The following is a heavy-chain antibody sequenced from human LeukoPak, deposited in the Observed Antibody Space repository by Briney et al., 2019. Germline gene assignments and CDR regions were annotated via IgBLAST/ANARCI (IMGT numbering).Heavy chain of an antibody. CDR3: ARYFEDDYGDYVPDY. Sequence: PGGSLRLSCAASGFTFDDYGMSWVRQAPGKGLEWVSGINWNGGSTGYADSVKGRFTISRDNAKNSLYLQMNSLRAEDTAVYYCARYFEDDYGDYVPDYWGQGTLVTVSS. V-gene: IGHV3-20*04. CDR1: GFTFDDYG. J-gene: IGHJ4*02. CDR2: INWNGGST. D-gene: IGHD4-17*01.